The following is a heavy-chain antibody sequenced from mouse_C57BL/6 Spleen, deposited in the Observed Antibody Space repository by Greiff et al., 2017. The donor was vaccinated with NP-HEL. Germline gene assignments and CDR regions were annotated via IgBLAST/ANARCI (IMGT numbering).Heavy chain of an antibody. CDR3: ARTSYYYGSSYGY. CDR2: IYPGSGST. CDR1: GYTFTSYW. D-gene: IGHD1-1*01. Sequence: QVQLQQPGAELVKPGASVKMSCKASGYTFTSYWITWVKQRPGQGLEWIGDIYPGSGSTNYNEKFKSKATLTVDTSSSTAYMQLSSLTSEDSAVYYCARTSYYYGSSYGYWGQGTTLTVSS. V-gene: IGHV1-55*01. J-gene: IGHJ2*01.